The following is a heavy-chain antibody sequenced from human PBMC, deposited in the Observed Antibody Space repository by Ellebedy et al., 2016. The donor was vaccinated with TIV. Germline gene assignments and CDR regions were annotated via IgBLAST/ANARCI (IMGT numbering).Heavy chain of an antibody. J-gene: IGHJ4*02. Sequence: PGGSLRLSCAASGFTFSDHYMDWVRLAPGKGLEWIGRTKNRANSYTIEYAASVRGRFTISRDDSENSLYLQMNSLKTEDTAVYYCARDKNGSPDYWGQGTLVTVSS. D-gene: IGHD1-26*01. CDR2: TKNRANSYTI. CDR1: GFTFSDHY. CDR3: ARDKNGSPDY. V-gene: IGHV3-72*01.